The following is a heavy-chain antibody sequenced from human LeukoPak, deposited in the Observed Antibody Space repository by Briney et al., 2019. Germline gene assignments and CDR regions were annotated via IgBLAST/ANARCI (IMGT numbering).Heavy chain of an antibody. CDR1: GGSISSGGYY. V-gene: IGHV4-30-2*01. CDR2: INHSGST. CDR3: ARVRRYYYDSSGYHNWFDP. J-gene: IGHJ5*02. Sequence: PSQTLSLTCTVSGGSISSGGYYWSWIRQPPGKGLEWIGEINHSGSTNYNPSLKSRVTISVDTSKNQFSLKLSSVTAADTAVYYCARVRRYYYDSSGYHNWFDPWGQGTLVTVSS. D-gene: IGHD3-22*01.